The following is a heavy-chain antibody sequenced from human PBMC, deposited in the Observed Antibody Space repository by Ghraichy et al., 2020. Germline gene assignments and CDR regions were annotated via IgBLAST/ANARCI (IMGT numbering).Heavy chain of an antibody. Sequence: SETLSLTCTVSGGSISSYYWSWIRQPPGKGLEWIGYIYYSGSTNYNPSLKSRVTISVDTSKNQFSLKLSSVTAADTAVYYCAGDQATVTTSPPDAFDIWGQGTMVTVSS. D-gene: IGHD4-17*01. CDR3: AGDQATVTTSPPDAFDI. J-gene: IGHJ3*02. CDR1: GGSISSYY. CDR2: IYYSGST. V-gene: IGHV4-59*01.